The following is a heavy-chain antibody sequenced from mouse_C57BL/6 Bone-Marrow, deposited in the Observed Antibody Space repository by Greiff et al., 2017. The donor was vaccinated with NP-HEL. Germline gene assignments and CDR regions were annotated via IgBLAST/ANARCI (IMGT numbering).Heavy chain of an antibody. CDR1: GYTFTSYW. Sequence: QVQLQQPGAELVKPGASVKMSCKASGYTFTSYWINWVQQRPGQGLEWIGDIYPGSGSTNYNEKFKSKATLTVDTSSSTAYMQLSSLTSEDSAVYYGASEYCGSIFVFDYWGQGTTLTVSS. J-gene: IGHJ2*01. CDR2: IYPGSGST. D-gene: IGHD1-1*01. CDR3: ASEYCGSIFVFDY. V-gene: IGHV1-55*01.